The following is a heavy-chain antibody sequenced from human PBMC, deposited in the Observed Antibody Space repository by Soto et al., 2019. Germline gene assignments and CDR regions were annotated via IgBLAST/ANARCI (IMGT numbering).Heavy chain of an antibody. CDR3: SRHPTIAAAGHGAFDY. J-gene: IGHJ4*02. D-gene: IGHD6-13*01. CDR2: IYYSGST. CDR1: GGSISSSSYY. V-gene: IGHV4-39*01. Sequence: SETLSLTCTVSGGSISSSSYYWGWIRQPPGKGLEWIGSIYYSGSTYYNPSLKSRVTISVDTSKNQFSLKLSSVTAADTAVYYCSRHPTIAAAGHGAFDYWGQGTLVTVSS.